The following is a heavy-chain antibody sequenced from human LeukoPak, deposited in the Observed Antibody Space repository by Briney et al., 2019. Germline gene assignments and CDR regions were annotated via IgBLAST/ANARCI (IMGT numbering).Heavy chain of an antibody. J-gene: IGHJ4*02. Sequence: GGSLRLSCAASGFTFSTYAMSWVRQAPGKGLEWVSAISGSGDRTYYADSVKGRSTTSRDNSKNTLYLQMNSLRAEDTAIYYCAKDLAYDSSDYHVIFDCWGQGTLVTVSS. D-gene: IGHD3-22*01. CDR1: GFTFSTYA. CDR3: AKDLAYDSSDYHVIFDC. V-gene: IGHV3-23*01. CDR2: ISGSGDRT.